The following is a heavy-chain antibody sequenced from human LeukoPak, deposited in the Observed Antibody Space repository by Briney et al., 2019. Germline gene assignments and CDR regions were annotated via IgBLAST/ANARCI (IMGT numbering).Heavy chain of an antibody. CDR1: GGSITAYY. Sequence: SETLSLTCSVHGGSITAYYWSWIRQPPGKGLEWIGEINHSRGTKYNPSLESRVTILLDASKNEFSLNLNSVTAADTAVYYCAREDYYFDSWGQGTLVTVSS. J-gene: IGHJ4*02. V-gene: IGHV4-34*01. CDR2: INHSRGT. CDR3: AREDYYFDS.